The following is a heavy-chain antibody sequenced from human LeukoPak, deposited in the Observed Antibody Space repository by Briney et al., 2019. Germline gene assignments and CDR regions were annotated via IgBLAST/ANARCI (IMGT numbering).Heavy chain of an antibody. V-gene: IGHV3-53*01. CDR1: GFTVSSNY. CDR3: AYEDNWNDFI. CDR2: IYSGGST. J-gene: IGHJ4*02. D-gene: IGHD1-1*01. Sequence: GGSLRLSCAASGFTVSSNYMSWVRQAPGKGLEWVSVIYSGGSTYYADSVKGRFTISRDNSKNTLYLQMNSLRAEDTAVHYCAYEDNWNDFIWGQGTLVTVSS.